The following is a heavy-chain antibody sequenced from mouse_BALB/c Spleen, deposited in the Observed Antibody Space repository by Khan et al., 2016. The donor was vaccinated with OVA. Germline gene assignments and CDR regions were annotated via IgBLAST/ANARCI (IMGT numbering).Heavy chain of an antibody. CDR2: INPSNGYT. D-gene: IGHD2-4*01. CDR1: GYTFTSYN. CDR3: TRGGAWATMISWVAY. Sequence: QVQLQQPGAELVKPGASMKLSCKASGYTFTSYNMYWVKQRPGQGLEWIGGINPSNGYTNFNDKFKSKAILTEDKSSTTAYMQISGLTSEDSAVYYCTRGGAWATMISWVAYWGQGTLVTVSA. V-gene: IGHV1S81*02. J-gene: IGHJ3*01.